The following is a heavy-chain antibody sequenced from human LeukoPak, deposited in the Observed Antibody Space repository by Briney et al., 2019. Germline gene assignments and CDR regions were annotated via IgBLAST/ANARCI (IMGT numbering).Heavy chain of an antibody. CDR2: ISAYNGNT. CDR3: ARSRARFSGSSPYAFDI. Sequence: ASVKVSCKASGYTFTSYGISWVRQAPGQGLEWMGWISAYNGNTNYAQKLQGRVTMTTDTSTSTAYMELRSLRSDDTAVYYCARSRARFSGSSPYAFDIWGQGTMVTVSS. V-gene: IGHV1-18*01. J-gene: IGHJ3*02. CDR1: GYTFTSYG. D-gene: IGHD1-26*01.